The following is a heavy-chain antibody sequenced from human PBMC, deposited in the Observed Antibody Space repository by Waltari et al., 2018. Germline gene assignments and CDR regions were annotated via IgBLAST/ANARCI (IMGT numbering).Heavy chain of an antibody. Sequence: QVQLVESGGGVVQPGGSLRLSCAASGFTFSSYGMHWVRQAPGKGLEWVAFIRYDGSNKYYADSVKGRFTISRDNSKNTLYLQMNSLRAEDTAVYYCAKGGIAVAGTGDYWGQGTLVTVSS. CDR2: IRYDGSNK. V-gene: IGHV3-30*02. CDR3: AKGGIAVAGTGDY. J-gene: IGHJ4*02. D-gene: IGHD6-19*01. CDR1: GFTFSSYG.